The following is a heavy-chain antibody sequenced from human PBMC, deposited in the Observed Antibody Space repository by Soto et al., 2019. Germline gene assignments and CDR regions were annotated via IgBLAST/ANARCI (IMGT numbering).Heavy chain of an antibody. CDR2: ISYDGSNK. D-gene: IGHD3-10*01. V-gene: IGHV3-30-3*01. J-gene: IGHJ6*02. Sequence: GGSLRLSCAASGFTFSSYAMHWVRQAPGKGLEWVAVISYDGSNKYYADSVKGRFTISRDNSKNTLYLQMNSLRAEDTAVYYCARENYYGSGSYLYYGMDVWGQGTTVT. CDR1: GFTFSSYA. CDR3: ARENYYGSGSYLYYGMDV.